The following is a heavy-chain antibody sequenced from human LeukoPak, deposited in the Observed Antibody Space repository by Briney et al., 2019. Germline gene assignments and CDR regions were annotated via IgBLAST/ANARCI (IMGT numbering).Heavy chain of an antibody. J-gene: IGHJ3*02. V-gene: IGHV4-59*08. Sequence: PSETLSLTCTVSGGSINSYYWSWLRQPPGKGLEWIGYISYTGGETNYNSSLKSRLTISVDTSKNQFSLMLTSVTAADTAVYYCARQPGGTAAFDIWAQGTMVTVSS. CDR3: ARQPGGTAAFDI. CDR1: GGSINSYY. CDR2: ISYTGGET. D-gene: IGHD1-14*01.